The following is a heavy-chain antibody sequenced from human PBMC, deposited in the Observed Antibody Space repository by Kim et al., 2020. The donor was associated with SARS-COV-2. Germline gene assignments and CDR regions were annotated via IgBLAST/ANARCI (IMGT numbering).Heavy chain of an antibody. CDR1: GGSISSSSYY. J-gene: IGHJ5*02. CDR2: IYYSGST. V-gene: IGHV4-39*07. Sequence: SETLSLTCTVSGGSISSSSYYWGWIRQPPGKGLEWIGSIYYSGSTYYNPSLKSRVTISVDTSKNQFSLKLSSVTAADTAVYYCARWSFGSLAWFDPWGQGTLVTVSS. CDR3: ARWSFGSLAWFDP. D-gene: IGHD3-16*01.